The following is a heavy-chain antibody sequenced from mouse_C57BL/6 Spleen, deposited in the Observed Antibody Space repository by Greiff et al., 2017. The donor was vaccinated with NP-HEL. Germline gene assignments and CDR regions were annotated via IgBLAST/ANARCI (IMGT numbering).Heavy chain of an antibody. J-gene: IGHJ4*01. D-gene: IGHD1-1*01. CDR3: ASAAGSSYYYAMDY. CDR1: GYAFSSSW. Sequence: VQLQQSGPELVKPGASVKISCKASGYAFSSSWMNWVKQRPGKGLEWIGRIYPGDGDTNYNGKFKGKATLTADKSSSTAYMQLSSLTSEDSAVYFCASAAGSSYYYAMDYWGQGTSVTVSS. V-gene: IGHV1-82*01. CDR2: IYPGDGDT.